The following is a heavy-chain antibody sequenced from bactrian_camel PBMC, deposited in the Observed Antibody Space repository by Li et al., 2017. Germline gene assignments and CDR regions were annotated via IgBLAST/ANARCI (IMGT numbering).Heavy chain of an antibody. D-gene: IGHD3*01. CDR2: VVGDGTT. J-gene: IGHJ7*01. V-gene: IGHV3S10*01. CDR1: GFPFSAHY. Sequence: QLVESGGGTVQPGESPRLSCPTSGFPFSAHYLGWFRQAPGQEREGVASVVGDGTTAYGDSVKGRFTISRDNAVNTTVQQAKPGLMAVMTACPSWAKAPRSPSP.